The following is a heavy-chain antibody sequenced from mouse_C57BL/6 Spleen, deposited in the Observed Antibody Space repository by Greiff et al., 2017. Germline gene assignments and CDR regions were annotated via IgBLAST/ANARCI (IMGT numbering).Heavy chain of an antibody. CDR2: IDPSDSET. V-gene: IGHV1-52*01. D-gene: IGHD2-2*01. CDR1: GYTFTSYW. Sequence: QVQLQQPGAELVRPGSSVKLSCKASGYTFTSYWMHWVKQRPIQGLEWIGNIDPSDSETHYNQKFKDKATLTVDKASSTAYVQRSSLTSEDSAVYYGARYGYDGRFDYWGQGTTRTVSS. J-gene: IGHJ2*01. CDR3: ARYGYDGRFDY.